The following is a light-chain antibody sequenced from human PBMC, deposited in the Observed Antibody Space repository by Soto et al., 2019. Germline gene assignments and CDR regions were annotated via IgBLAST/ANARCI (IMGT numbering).Light chain of an antibody. CDR3: QVWDSSSDHSV. CDR1: HVGSKS. CDR2: DES. V-gene: IGLV3-21*02. Sequence: SYELAQPPSVSVAPGQTATITCGGNHVGSKSVHWYPQKAGQAPVLVIHDESDRPSGIPERFSGSNAGDTATQTISRGEAGDEADYYCQVWDSSSDHSVFGTGAKVTDL. J-gene: IGLJ1*01.